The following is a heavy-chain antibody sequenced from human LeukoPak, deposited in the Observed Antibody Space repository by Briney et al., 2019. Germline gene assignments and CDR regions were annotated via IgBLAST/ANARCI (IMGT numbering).Heavy chain of an antibody. Sequence: GRSPRLSSAASGFTFRSYGMHWVRQAPGKGLEWVAVISYDGSHKYYADSVKGRLIISRDNSKNTLYLQMNSLRAEDTAVYYCAKDASDSSGWYYFDYWGQGTLVTVSS. D-gene: IGHD6-19*01. V-gene: IGHV3-30*18. J-gene: IGHJ4*02. CDR2: ISYDGSHK. CDR1: GFTFRSYG. CDR3: AKDASDSSGWYYFDY.